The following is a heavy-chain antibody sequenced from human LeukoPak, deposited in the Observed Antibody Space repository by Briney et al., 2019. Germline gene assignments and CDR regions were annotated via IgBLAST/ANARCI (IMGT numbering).Heavy chain of an antibody. Sequence: PGGSLRLSCVVSGFRLSNFGMHWVRQAPGKGLEWVAYIHFDGTKKYYADSVKGRFVLSSDSSKNTLYLQMNSLRSGDTAVYHCAKFSGGYWGQGTLVTVSS. J-gene: IGHJ4*02. D-gene: IGHD3-16*01. V-gene: IGHV3-30*02. CDR2: IHFDGTKK. CDR1: GFRLSNFG. CDR3: AKFSGGY.